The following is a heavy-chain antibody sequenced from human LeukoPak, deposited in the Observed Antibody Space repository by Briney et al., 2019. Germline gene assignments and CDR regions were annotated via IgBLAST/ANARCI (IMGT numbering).Heavy chain of an antibody. D-gene: IGHD2-2*02. Sequence: GASVKVSCKASGYTFTSYYMHWVRQAPGQGLEWMGIINPSGGSTSYAQKFQGRVTMTRDMSTSTVYMELSSLRSEDTAVYYCARDRGIVVVPAAKPLGYWGQGTLVTVSS. CDR1: GYTFTSYY. CDR2: INPSGGST. V-gene: IGHV1-46*01. CDR3: ARDRGIVVVPAAKPLGY. J-gene: IGHJ4*02.